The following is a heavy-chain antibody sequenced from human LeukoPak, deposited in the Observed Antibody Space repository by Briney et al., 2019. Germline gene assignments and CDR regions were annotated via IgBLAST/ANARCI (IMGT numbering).Heavy chain of an antibody. V-gene: IGHV3-30*18. D-gene: IGHD3-10*01. CDR2: ISSDGSNK. Sequence: PGGSLRLSCAASGFTFSDYYMTWIRQAPGKGLEWVAVISSDGSNKYYADSVKGRFTISRDNSKNTLSLQMNSLRTEDTAVFYCAKGSGGSGSFYNHFDCWGQGTLVTVSS. CDR1: GFTFSDYY. CDR3: AKGSGGSGSFYNHFDC. J-gene: IGHJ4*02.